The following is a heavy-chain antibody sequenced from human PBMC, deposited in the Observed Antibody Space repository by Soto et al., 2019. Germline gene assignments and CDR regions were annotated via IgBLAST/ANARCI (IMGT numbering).Heavy chain of an antibody. CDR2: IYYSGST. Sequence: SETLSLTCTVSGGSISSYYWSWIRQPPGKGLEWIGYIYYSGSTNYNPSLKSRVTISVDTSKNQFSLKLSSVTAADTAVYYCARHLKPPVTTIFGLVTSPLWIGVSGQGTTVTVSS. CDR3: ARHLKPPVTTIFGLVTSPLWIGV. CDR1: GGSISSYY. D-gene: IGHD3-3*01. V-gene: IGHV4-59*08. J-gene: IGHJ6*02.